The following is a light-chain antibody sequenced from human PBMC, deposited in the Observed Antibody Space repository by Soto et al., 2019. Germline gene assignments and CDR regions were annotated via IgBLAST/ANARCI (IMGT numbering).Light chain of an antibody. V-gene: IGLV2-23*01. CDR2: EGS. Sequence: QSVLTQPASVSGSPGQSITISCTGTSSDVGSYNLVSWYQQHPGKAPKLMIYEGSKRPSGVSNRFSGSKSGNTASLTISGHQAEDEADYYCCSYAGSSTDVVFGGGTKLTVL. CDR1: SSDVGSYNL. J-gene: IGLJ2*01. CDR3: CSYAGSSTDVV.